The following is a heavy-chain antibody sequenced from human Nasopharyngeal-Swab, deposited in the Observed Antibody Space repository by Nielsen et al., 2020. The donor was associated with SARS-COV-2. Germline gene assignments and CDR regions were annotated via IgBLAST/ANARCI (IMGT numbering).Heavy chain of an antibody. CDR3: ARALEYSRGMDV. V-gene: IGHV4-34*01. D-gene: IGHD6-6*01. CDR1: GGSFSGYY. Sequence: SETLSLTCAVFGGSFSGYYWSWIRQPPGKGLEWIGEINHSGSTNYNPSLKSRVTISVDTSKNQFSLSLTYVTAADTAVYYCARALEYSRGMDVWGQGTTVTVSS. CDR2: INHSGST. J-gene: IGHJ6*02.